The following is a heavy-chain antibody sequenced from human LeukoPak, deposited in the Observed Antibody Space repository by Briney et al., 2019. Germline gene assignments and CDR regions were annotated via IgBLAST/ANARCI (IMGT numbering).Heavy chain of an antibody. CDR1: GYTFTSYD. CDR2: MNPNSGNT. D-gene: IGHD1-26*01. V-gene: IGHV1-8*01. CDR3: ARARIGNLRFDP. Sequence: GASVKVSCKASGYTFTSYDINWVRQATGQGLEWMGWMNPNSGNTGYAQKFRGRVTMTRNTSISTAYMELSSLRSEDTAVYYCARARIGNLRFDPWGQGTLVTVSS. J-gene: IGHJ5*02.